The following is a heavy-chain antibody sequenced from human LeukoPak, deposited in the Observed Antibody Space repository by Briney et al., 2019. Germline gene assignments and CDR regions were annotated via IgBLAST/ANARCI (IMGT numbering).Heavy chain of an antibody. CDR2: ITGGSHYI. V-gene: IGHV3-21*01. Sequence: GGSLRLSCAASGFTFSSYEMNWVRQAPGKGLEWVSYITGGSHYIYYADSVKGRFTISRDNAKNSLYLQMNNLRAEDTAVYYCARRGAGFDYWGLGTLVTVSS. D-gene: IGHD1-26*01. CDR3: ARRGAGFDY. CDR1: GFTFSSYE. J-gene: IGHJ4*02.